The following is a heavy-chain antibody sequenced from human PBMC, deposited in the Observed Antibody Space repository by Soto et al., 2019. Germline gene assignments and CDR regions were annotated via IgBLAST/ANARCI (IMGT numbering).Heavy chain of an antibody. D-gene: IGHD2-2*01. CDR2: ISYNGNKI. J-gene: IGHJ4*02. Sequence: PGGSLILSCQTSGFTFSSYFLHWLRQAPGKGLEWVTFISYNGNKINYADSVKGRFTVSRDNSKNTLYLQMNSLRPEDTAVYYCAKHSSTFVFWGQGTLVTVS. CDR3: AKHSSTFVF. CDR1: GFTFSSYF. V-gene: IGHV3-30*18.